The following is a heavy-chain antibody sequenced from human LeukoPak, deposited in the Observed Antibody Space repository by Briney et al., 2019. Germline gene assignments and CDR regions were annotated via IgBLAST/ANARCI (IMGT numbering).Heavy chain of an antibody. Sequence: SETLSLTCTVSGGSISSSSYYWGWIRQPPGKGLEWIGSIYYSGSTYYNPSLKSRVTISVDTSKNQFSLKLSSVTAADTAVYYCARDSGSGIGYWGQGTLVTVSS. D-gene: IGHD3-10*01. CDR1: GGSISSSSYY. V-gene: IGHV4-39*07. CDR2: IYYSGST. CDR3: ARDSGSGIGY. J-gene: IGHJ4*02.